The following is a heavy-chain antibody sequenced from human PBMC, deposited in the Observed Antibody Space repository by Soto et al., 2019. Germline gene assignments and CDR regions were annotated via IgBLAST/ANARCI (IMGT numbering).Heavy chain of an antibody. V-gene: IGHV1-8*01. D-gene: IGHD7-27*01. Sequence: GASVKVSCKASGYTFTSYDINWVRQATGQGLEWMGWMNPNSGNTGYAQKFQGRVTMTRNTSISTAYMELSSLRSEDTAVYYCASPQHWDDAFDIWGQGTMVTGSS. CDR2: MNPNSGNT. CDR1: GYTFTSYD. J-gene: IGHJ3*02. CDR3: ASPQHWDDAFDI.